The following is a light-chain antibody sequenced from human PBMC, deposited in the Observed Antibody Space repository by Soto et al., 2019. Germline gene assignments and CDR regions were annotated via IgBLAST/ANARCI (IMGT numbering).Light chain of an antibody. J-gene: IGKJ4*01. CDR3: QQYGSSPLT. CDR2: GAS. Sequence: EIVLTQSPGTLSLSPGERATLSCRASQSVSSSYLAWYQQKPGQAPGLLIYGASTRATGIPARFSGSGSGTDFTFTISSLESEALAVYFCQQYGSSPLTFGGGTKVEIK. V-gene: IGKV3-20*01. CDR1: QSVSSSY.